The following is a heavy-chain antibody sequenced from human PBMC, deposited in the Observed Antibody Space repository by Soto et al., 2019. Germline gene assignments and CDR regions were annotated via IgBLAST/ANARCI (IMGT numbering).Heavy chain of an antibody. J-gene: IGHJ6*02. D-gene: IGHD5-12*01. CDR1: GGSISSYY. CDR3: ARDHVDIVAHGMDV. CDR2: IYYSGST. Sequence: AEPLSLTCTVSGGSISSYYWSWIRQPPGKGLEWIGYIYYSGSTYYNPSLKSRVTISVDTSKNQFSLKLSSVTAADTAVYYCARDHVDIVAHGMDVWGQGTTVTVSS. V-gene: IGHV4-59*12.